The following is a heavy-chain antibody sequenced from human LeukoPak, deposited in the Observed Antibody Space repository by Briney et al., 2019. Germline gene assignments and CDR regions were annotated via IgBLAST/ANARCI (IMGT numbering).Heavy chain of an antibody. CDR3: ASQTVLGPVLGAFDI. CDR1: CGSISSGGYS. CDR2: IYHSGST. Sequence: SETLSLSCAVSCGSISSGGYSWSWIRQPPGKGLEWIGYIYHSGSTYYNPSLKSRVTISVDRSKIQFSLKLSSVIAADTAVYYCASQTVLGPVLGAFDIWGQGTMVTVSS. J-gene: IGHJ3*02. V-gene: IGHV4-30-2*01. D-gene: IGHD2-8*02.